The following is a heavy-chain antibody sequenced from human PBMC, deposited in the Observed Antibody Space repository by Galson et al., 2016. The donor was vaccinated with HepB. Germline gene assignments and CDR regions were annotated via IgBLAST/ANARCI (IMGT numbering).Heavy chain of an antibody. J-gene: IGHJ4*02. D-gene: IGHD5-24*01. CDR2: INVGNGNT. CDR3: ARGGNYRGLYFDN. V-gene: IGHV1-3*01. Sequence: SVKVSFKASGYNFTTFPLHWMRQAPGQRLEWLGWINVGNGNTKYSQKFHDRVTITRDTSASTAYMGLTGLTSEDTGVYFCARGGNYRGLYFDNWGQGTLVTVSS. CDR1: GYNFTTFP.